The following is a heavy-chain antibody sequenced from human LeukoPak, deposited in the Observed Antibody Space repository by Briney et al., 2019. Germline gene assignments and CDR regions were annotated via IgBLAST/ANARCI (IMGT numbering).Heavy chain of an antibody. CDR1: GFTFSDTN. Sequence: PGGSLRLSCAASGFTFSDTNLAWIRQAPGKGLEWISYIRRVPTDLYYADSVKGRFTITRDNAKNSLYLQMNSLRAEDTANYYCARRARDFGDSHAFDVWGQGTMVTVSS. D-gene: IGHD4-17*01. CDR3: ARRARDFGDSHAFDV. CDR2: IRRVPTDL. J-gene: IGHJ3*01. V-gene: IGHV3-11*01.